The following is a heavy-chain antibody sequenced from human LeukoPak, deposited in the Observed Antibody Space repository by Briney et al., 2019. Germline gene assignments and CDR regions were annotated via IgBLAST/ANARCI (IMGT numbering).Heavy chain of an antibody. CDR1: GGSFSGYY. J-gene: IGHJ4*02. CDR3: ARGEYGYNTFDY. D-gene: IGHD5-24*01. Sequence: SETLSLTCAVYGGSFSGYYWSWIRQPPGKGLEWIGEINHSGSTNYNPSLKSRVTISVDTSKSQFSLKLSSVTAADTAVYYCARGEYGYNTFDYWGQGTLVTVSS. CDR2: INHSGST. V-gene: IGHV4-34*01.